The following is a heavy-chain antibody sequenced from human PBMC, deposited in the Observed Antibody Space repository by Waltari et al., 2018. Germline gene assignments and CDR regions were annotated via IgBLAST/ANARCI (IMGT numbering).Heavy chain of an antibody. J-gene: IGHJ3*02. CDR2: FYYRXST. CDR3: AXGKXNSAYYSDGFDX. Sequence: QLQASGXGLXXPSEXLSLTCXVSDGSLSGXYWTWIRQPPGKGLEWVGCFYYRXSTYYXPSLKSRAAIXVDTSKSQFSLKLSSVTXADTAVYYXAXGKXNSAYYSDGFDXWGPGTXVTVSS. D-gene: IGHD3-22*01. V-gene: IGHV4-59*12. CDR1: DGSLSGXY.